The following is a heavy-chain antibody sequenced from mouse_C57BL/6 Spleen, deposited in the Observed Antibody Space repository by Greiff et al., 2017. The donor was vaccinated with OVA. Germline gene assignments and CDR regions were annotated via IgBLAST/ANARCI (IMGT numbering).Heavy chain of an antibody. J-gene: IGHJ2*01. CDR2: IDPSDSYT. CDR3: ARYTTVVPFDY. CDR1: GYTFTSYW. V-gene: IGHV1-69*01. Sequence: VKLQQPGAELVMPGASVKLSCKASGYTFTSYWMHWVKQRPGQGLEWIGEIDPSDSYTNYNQKFKGKSTLTVDKSSSTAYMQLSSLTSEDSAVYYCARYTTVVPFDYWGQGTTLTVSS. D-gene: IGHD1-1*01.